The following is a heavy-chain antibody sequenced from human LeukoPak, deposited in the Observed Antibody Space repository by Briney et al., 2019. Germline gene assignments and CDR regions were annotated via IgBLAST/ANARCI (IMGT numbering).Heavy chain of an antibody. CDR1: GFTFDDYT. J-gene: IGHJ6*02. V-gene: IGHV3-43*01. Sequence: PGGSLRLSCAASGFTFDDYTMHWVRQASGKGLEWISLISWDGGRTYYADSVKGRFTISRDNAKNSLYLQMNSLRAEDTAAYYCARDRERGSLTGYQSRYYYYGMDVWGQGTTVTVSS. CDR3: ARDRERGSLTGYQSRYYYYGMDV. D-gene: IGHD3-9*01. CDR2: ISWDGGRT.